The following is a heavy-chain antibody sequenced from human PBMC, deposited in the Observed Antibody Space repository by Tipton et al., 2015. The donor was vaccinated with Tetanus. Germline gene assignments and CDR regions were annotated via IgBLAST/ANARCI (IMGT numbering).Heavy chain of an antibody. CDR1: GGSISSYY. V-gene: IGHV4-59*01. Sequence: TLSLTCTVSGGSISSYYWSWIRQPPGKGLEWIGDIYYSGSTNYNPSLKSRVTISVDTSKNQFSLKLSSVTAAGADVYYCARGTGDYWGQGTLVTVSS. J-gene: IGHJ4*02. CDR2: IYYSGST. CDR3: ARGTGDY. D-gene: IGHD1-14*01.